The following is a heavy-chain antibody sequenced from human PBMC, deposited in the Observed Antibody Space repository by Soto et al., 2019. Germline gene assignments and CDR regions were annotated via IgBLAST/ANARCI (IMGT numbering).Heavy chain of an antibody. CDR3: ASREYDSSGWPPTYYYYGMDV. CDR1: GGTFSSYA. D-gene: IGHD3-22*01. CDR2: IIPIFGTA. V-gene: IGHV1-69*13. J-gene: IGHJ6*02. Sequence: SVKVSCKASGGTFSSYAISWVRQAPGQGLEWMGGIIPIFGTANYAQKFQGRVTITADESTSTAYMELSSLRSEDTAVYYCASREYDSSGWPPTYYYYGMDVWGQGTTVTVSS.